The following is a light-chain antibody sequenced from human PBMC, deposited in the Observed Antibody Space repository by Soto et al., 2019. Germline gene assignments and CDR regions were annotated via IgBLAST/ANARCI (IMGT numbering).Light chain of an antibody. V-gene: IGKV1-27*01. CDR2: AAS. Sequence: DIQMTQSPSSLSASVGDRVTITCRASQGISTYLAWYQQKPGKVPKLLIYAASTLQSGVPSRFSGSGSGTDFTHTISSLQPEDVATYYCQKYNSAPPGLTFGGGTKLEIK. CDR3: QKYNSAPPGLT. J-gene: IGKJ4*02. CDR1: QGISTY.